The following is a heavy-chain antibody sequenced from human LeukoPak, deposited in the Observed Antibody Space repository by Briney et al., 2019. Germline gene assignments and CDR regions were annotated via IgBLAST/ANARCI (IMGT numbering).Heavy chain of an antibody. CDR3: ARLPLGDDYGDLDYFDY. J-gene: IGHJ4*02. Sequence: GASVKVSCTASGYTFTSYGISWVRQAPGQGPEWMGWISAYNGNTNYAQKLQGRVTTTTDTSTSTAYMELRSLRSDDTAVYYCARLPLGDDYGDLDYFDYWGQGTLVTVSS. CDR2: ISAYNGNT. CDR1: GYTFTSYG. V-gene: IGHV1-18*04. D-gene: IGHD4-17*01.